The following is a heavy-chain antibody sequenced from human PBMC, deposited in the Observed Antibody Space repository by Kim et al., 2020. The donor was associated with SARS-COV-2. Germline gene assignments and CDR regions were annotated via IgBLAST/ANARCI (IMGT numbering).Heavy chain of an antibody. D-gene: IGHD5-12*01. J-gene: IGHJ5*02. Sequence: KGRFTISRDKSKTTLYLQMNGLRGEDTALYYCAKAGPSTYTTIGGYDTWGQGTLVTVSS. CDR3: AKAGPSTYTTIGGYDT. V-gene: IGHV3-23*01.